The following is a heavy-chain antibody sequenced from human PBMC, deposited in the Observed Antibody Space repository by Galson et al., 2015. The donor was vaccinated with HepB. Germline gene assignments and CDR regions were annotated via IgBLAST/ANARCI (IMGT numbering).Heavy chain of an antibody. CDR2: ITPFNGNT. J-gene: IGHJ3*02. Sequence: SVKVSCKASGYTFTYRYLHWVRQAPGQALEWMGWITPFNGNTNYAQKFQDRVTITRDRSMSTAYMELSSLRSEDTAMYYCARSPTSCYTGGCAFDIWGQGTTVTVSS. CDR1: GYTFTYRY. V-gene: IGHV1-45*02. D-gene: IGHD2-2*02. CDR3: ARSPTSCYTGGCAFDI.